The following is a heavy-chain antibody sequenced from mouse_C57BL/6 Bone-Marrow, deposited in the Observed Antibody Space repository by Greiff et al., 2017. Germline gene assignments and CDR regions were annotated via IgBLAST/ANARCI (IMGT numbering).Heavy chain of an antibody. J-gene: IGHJ3*01. D-gene: IGHD2-13*01. CDR1: GYSFTDYN. Sequence: EVKLMESGPELVKPGASVKISCKASGYSFTDYNMNWVKQSNGKSLEWIGVINPNYGTTSYNQKFKGKATLTVAQSSSTAYMQLNSLTSEDSAVYYCARDREGDYGLAWFAYWGQGTLVTVSA. CDR2: INPNYGTT. CDR3: ARDREGDYGLAWFAY. V-gene: IGHV1-39*01.